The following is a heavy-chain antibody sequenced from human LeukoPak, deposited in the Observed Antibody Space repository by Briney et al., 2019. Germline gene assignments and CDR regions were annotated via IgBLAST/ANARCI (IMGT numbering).Heavy chain of an antibody. V-gene: IGHV4-34*01. CDR1: GGSFSGYY. CDR2: INHSGST. J-gene: IGHJ3*01. Sequence: SETLSLTCAVYGGSFSGYYWSWIRQPPGKGLEWIGEINHSGSTNYNPSLKSRVTISVDTSKNQFSLKLSSVTAADTAVYYCASLWPYQLSAFDVWGQGTMVTVSS. D-gene: IGHD2-2*01. CDR3: ASLWPYQLSAFDV.